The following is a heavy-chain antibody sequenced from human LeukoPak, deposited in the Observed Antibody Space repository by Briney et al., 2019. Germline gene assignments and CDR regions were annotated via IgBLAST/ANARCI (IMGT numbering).Heavy chain of an antibody. Sequence: PGGSLRLSCAASGFTFSTYTMNWVRQAPGKGLEWVSSISGSTKYIYYADSLKGRFTISRDNAKNSLYLEMNSLRAEDTAVYYCARDRRRTWPFDYWAQGTLVRVFS. CDR2: ISGSTKYI. J-gene: IGHJ4*02. CDR1: GFTFSTYT. D-gene: IGHD3/OR15-3a*01. V-gene: IGHV3-21*01. CDR3: ARDRRRTWPFDY.